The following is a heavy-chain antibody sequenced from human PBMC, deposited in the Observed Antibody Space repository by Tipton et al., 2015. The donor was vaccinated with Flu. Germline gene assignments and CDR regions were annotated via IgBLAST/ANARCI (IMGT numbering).Heavy chain of an antibody. CDR1: GDSIGSQYF. V-gene: IGHV4-38-2*01. Sequence: TLSLTCSVSGDSIGSQYFWGWIRQPPGKGLEWIGNVHRTGSPYYNPSLRSRVTIAVDGPKNQFSLRLTSVTAADMAVYYCARRDHSNYVSDPKSWFDPWGQGTLVTVSS. CDR2: VHRTGSP. J-gene: IGHJ5*02. CDR3: ARRDHSNYVSDPKSWFDP. D-gene: IGHD4-11*01.